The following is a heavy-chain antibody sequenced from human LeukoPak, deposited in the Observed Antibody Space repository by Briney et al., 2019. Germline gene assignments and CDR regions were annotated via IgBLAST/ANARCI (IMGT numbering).Heavy chain of an antibody. J-gene: IGHJ5*02. CDR2: IYHSGST. Sequence: SETLSLTCTVSGGSISSGGYYWSWIRQPPGKGLEWIGYIYHSGSTYYNPSLKSRVTISVDTSKNQFSLKLSSVTAADTAVYYCARLSITMVRGVIIWFDPWGQGTLVTVSS. CDR3: ARLSITMVRGVIIWFDP. V-gene: IGHV4-30-2*03. CDR1: GGSISSGGYY. D-gene: IGHD3-10*01.